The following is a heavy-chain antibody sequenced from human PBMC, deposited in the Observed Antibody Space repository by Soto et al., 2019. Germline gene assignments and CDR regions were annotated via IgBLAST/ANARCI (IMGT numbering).Heavy chain of an antibody. Sequence: EVQLLESGGGLVQPGGSLRLSCAASGFTFSSNAMSWVRQAPWKRLELISAISEGGGKTYYADSVKGRFTISRDNSKNKLDLQMNSLRAEDTALYYCARAFCGSTSCHGGNFEYWGQGTLVTVSS. CDR1: GFTFSSNA. J-gene: IGHJ4*02. V-gene: IGHV3-23*01. CDR2: ISEGGGKT. CDR3: ARAFCGSTSCHGGNFEY. D-gene: IGHD2-2*01.